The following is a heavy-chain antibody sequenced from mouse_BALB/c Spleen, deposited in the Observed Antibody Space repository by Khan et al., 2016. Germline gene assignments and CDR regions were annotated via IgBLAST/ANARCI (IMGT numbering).Heavy chain of an antibody. Sequence: QVQLKESGAELVKPGASVKLSCKASGYTFTSYYMYWVKQRPGQGLEWIGEINPSNGGTNFNEKFKSKATLTVDKSSSTAYMQLSSLTSEDSAVXDCTRKGYRYGAMDYWGQGTSVTVSA. D-gene: IGHD2-14*01. CDR3: TRKGYRYGAMDY. CDR2: INPSNGGT. J-gene: IGHJ4*01. V-gene: IGHV1S81*02. CDR1: GYTFTSYY.